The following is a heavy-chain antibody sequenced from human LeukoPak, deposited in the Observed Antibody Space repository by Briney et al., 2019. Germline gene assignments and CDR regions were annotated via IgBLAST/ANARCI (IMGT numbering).Heavy chain of an antibody. CDR3: ARAPARRHYYYYGVDV. V-gene: IGHV3-53*01. J-gene: IGHJ6*02. CDR1: GFTVSSNY. Sequence: PGGSLRLSCAASGFTVSSNYMSWVRQAPGKGLEWVSVIYSGGSTYYADSVKGRFTISRDNSKNTLYLQMNSLRAEDTAVYYCARAPARRHYYYYGVDVWGQGTTVTVSS. CDR2: IYSGGST.